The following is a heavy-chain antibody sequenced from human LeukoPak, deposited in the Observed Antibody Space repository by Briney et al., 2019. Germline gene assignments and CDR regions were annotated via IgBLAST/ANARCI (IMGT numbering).Heavy chain of an antibody. V-gene: IGHV1-18*01. J-gene: IGHJ4*02. D-gene: IGHD3-10*01. CDR1: GYTFTSYG. CDR2: ISAYNGNT. Sequence: ASVKVSCKASGYTFTSYGISWVRQAPGQGLEWVGWISAYNGNTNYAQKLQGRVTMTTDTSTSTAYMELRSLRSDDTAVYYCARCARITMVRGVITDFDYWGQGTLVTVSA. CDR3: ARCARITMVRGVITDFDY.